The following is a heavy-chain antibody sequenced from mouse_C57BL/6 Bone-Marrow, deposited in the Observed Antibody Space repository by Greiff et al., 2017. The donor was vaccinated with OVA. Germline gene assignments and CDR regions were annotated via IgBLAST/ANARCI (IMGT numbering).Heavy chain of an antibody. CDR1: GFTFSSYA. J-gene: IGHJ4*01. CDR3: ARGPYRIFYAMDY. CDR2: ISDGGSYT. V-gene: IGHV5-4*03. D-gene: IGHD2-14*01. Sequence: EVKLVESGGGLVKPGGSLKLSCAASGFTFSSYAMSWVRQTPEKRLEWVATISDGGSYTYYPDNVKGRFTISRDNAKNNLYLQMSHLKSEDTAMYYCARGPYRIFYAMDYWGQGTSVTVSS.